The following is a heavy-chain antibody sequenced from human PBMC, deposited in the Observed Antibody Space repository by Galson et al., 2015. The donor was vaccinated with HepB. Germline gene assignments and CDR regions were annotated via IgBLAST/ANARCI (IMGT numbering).Heavy chain of an antibody. CDR2: IIPIFGTA. D-gene: IGHD6-19*01. V-gene: IGHV1-69*13. CDR1: GGTFSSYA. Sequence: SVKVSCKASGGTFSSYAISWVRQAPGQGLEWMGGIIPIFGTANYAQKFQGRVTITADESTSTAYMELSSLRSEDTAVYYCALSSGHSYYFDYWGQGTLVTVSS. CDR3: ALSSGHSYYFDY. J-gene: IGHJ4*02.